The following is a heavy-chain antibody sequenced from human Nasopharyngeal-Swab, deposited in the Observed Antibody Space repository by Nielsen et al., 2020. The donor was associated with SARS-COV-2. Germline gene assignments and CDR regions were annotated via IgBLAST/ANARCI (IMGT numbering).Heavy chain of an antibody. D-gene: IGHD3-22*01. J-gene: IGHJ4*02. Sequence: GGSLRLSCAASGFPFSDYYMSWIRQAPAKGLEWVSYISSSGSTIYYADSVKGRFTISRDNAKNPLYLQMNSLRAEDTAVYYCAARIRGAITMSFDYWGQGTLVTVSS. CDR3: AARIRGAITMSFDY. CDR2: ISSSGSTI. CDR1: GFPFSDYY. V-gene: IGHV3-11*04.